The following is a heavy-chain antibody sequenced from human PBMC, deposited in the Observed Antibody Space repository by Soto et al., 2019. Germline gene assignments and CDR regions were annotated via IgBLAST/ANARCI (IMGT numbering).Heavy chain of an antibody. CDR3: ARLVGRYSSSWNYYYYGMDV. CDR2: IYPGDSDT. D-gene: IGHD6-13*01. CDR1: GESLTSYW. Sequence: PGASLKLSCERSGESLTSYWIGWVHQMPGKGLEWMGIIYPGDSDTRYSPSFQGQVTISADKSISTAYLQWSSLKASDTAMYYCARLVGRYSSSWNYYYYGMDVWGQGTTVTVSS. J-gene: IGHJ6*02. V-gene: IGHV5-51*07.